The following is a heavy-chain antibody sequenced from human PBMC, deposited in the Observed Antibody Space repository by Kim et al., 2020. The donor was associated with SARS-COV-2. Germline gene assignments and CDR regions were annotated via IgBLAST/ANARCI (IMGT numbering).Heavy chain of an antibody. Sequence: SETLSLTCAVYGGSFSGYYWSWIRQPPGKGLEWIGEINHSGSTNYNPSLKSRVTISVDTSKNQFSLKLSSMTAADTAVYYCARDRITMVRGVKPYYFDYWGQGTLVTVSS. CDR3: ARDRITMVRGVKPYYFDY. J-gene: IGHJ4*02. V-gene: IGHV4-34*01. CDR2: INHSGST. D-gene: IGHD3-10*01. CDR1: GGSFSGYY.